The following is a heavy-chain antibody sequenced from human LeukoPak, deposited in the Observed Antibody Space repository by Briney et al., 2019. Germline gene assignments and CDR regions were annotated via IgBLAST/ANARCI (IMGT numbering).Heavy chain of an antibody. D-gene: IGHD3-10*01. CDR2: IYYSGST. Sequence: SETLSLTCTVSGGSISSYYWSWIRQPPGKGLKWIGYIYYSGSTNYNPSLKSRVTISVDTSKNQFSLKLSSVTAADTAVYYCARDGTVNPYNWFDPWGQGTLVTVSS. CDR1: GGSISSYY. J-gene: IGHJ5*02. CDR3: ARDGTVNPYNWFDP. V-gene: IGHV4-59*01.